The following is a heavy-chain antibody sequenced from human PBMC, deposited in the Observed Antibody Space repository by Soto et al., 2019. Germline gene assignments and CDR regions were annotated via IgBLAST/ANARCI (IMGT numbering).Heavy chain of an antibody. J-gene: IGHJ6*02. D-gene: IGHD3-3*01. CDR1: GYTFTSYA. V-gene: IGHV1-3*01. CDR2: INAGNGNT. Sequence: QVQLVQSGAEVKKPGASVKVSCKASGYTFTSYAMHWVRQAPGQRLEWMGWINAGNGNTKYSQKFQGGVNITRDTSASTAYRELGSLRPEDTAVYYCAGDTMFGVVMAYGMDVWGEGTTVTVS. CDR3: AGDTMFGVVMAYGMDV.